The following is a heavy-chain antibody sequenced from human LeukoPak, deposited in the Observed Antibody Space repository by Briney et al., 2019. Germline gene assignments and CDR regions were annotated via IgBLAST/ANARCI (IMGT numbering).Heavy chain of an antibody. J-gene: IGHJ4*02. CDR2: IFTHDYE. D-gene: IGHD6-19*01. CDR1: VFSLATTGVG. Sequence: SGPTLLTPTQNLTLSSTVSVFSLATTGVGVAWIRQPPGMAAVWLTLIFTHDYEDSVTSLRSRLAITKDTSKNQVILTMTDMDPVDTATYFCSHSGYNSGFYFDYWGQGTLVTVSS. CDR3: SHSGYNSGFYFDY. V-gene: IGHV2-5*05.